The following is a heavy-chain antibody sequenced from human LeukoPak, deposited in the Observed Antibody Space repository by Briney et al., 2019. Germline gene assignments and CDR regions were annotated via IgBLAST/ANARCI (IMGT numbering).Heavy chain of an antibody. CDR2: ISSASSYI. CDR3: TRNEGYCSTTSCDAYYFYMDV. V-gene: IGHV3-21*01. Sequence: KSGGSLRLSCAASGFTFSDYSMNWVRKAPGKGLEWVSSISSASSYISYPDSMKGRFTISRDNAKNSLYLQMNDLRAEDTAVYYCTRNEGYCSTTSCDAYYFYMDVWGKGTMVTVS. D-gene: IGHD2-2*01. J-gene: IGHJ6*03. CDR1: GFTFSDYS.